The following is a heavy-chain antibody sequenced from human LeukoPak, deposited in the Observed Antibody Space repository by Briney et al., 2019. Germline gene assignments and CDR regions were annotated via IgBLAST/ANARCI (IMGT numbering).Heavy chain of an antibody. D-gene: IGHD1-26*01. V-gene: IGHV5-51*01. Sequence: GESLKISCKASGYIFITYWISWVRQMPGKGLEWMGSIYPGDSDTRYSPSFHGQVTISADKSINTAYLQWSSLRASDTAMYYCARNQYSGTFYNAFDIWGQGTMVTVS. CDR1: GYIFITYW. CDR2: IYPGDSDT. CDR3: ARNQYSGTFYNAFDI. J-gene: IGHJ3*02.